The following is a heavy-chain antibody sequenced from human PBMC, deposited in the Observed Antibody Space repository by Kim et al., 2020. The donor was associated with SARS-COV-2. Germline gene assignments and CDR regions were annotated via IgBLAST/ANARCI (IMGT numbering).Heavy chain of an antibody. Sequence: SETLSLTCSVSGGSISSYYWSWIRQPPGKGLEWIGYMHYSGTTNYNPSLKSRVTISLDTSKNQFSLKLSSVTAADTAVYFCARDSNYYDSSGYYKHYWYFDLWGRGTLVTVSS. CDR1: GGSISSYY. CDR2: MHYSGTT. CDR3: ARDSNYYDSSGYYKHYWYFDL. D-gene: IGHD3-22*01. J-gene: IGHJ2*01. V-gene: IGHV4-59*01.